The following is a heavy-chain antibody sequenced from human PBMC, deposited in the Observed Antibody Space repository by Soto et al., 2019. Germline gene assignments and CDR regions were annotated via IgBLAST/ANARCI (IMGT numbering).Heavy chain of an antibody. V-gene: IGHV3-30*18. CDR2: ISYDGSNK. CDR3: AKGPDVTTFDY. CDR1: GFTFSSYG. D-gene: IGHD4-17*01. J-gene: IGHJ4*02. Sequence: QVQLVESGGGVVQPGRSLRLSCAASGFTFSSYGMHWVRQAPGKGLEWVAVISYDGSNKYYADSVKGRFTISRDKSKNTLYLQMNSLRAEDTAVYYCAKGPDVTTFDYWGQGTLVTVSS.